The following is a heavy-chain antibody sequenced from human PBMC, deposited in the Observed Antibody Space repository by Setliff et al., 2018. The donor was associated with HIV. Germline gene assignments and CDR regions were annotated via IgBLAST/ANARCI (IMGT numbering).Heavy chain of an antibody. CDR3: ARDRAYCSSGSCYRPLVYYFYYMDV. V-gene: IGHV1-18*01. CDR2: VRPYNADK. CDR1: GYTFTNYG. D-gene: IGHD2-15*01. Sequence: ASVKVSCKASGYTFTNYGISWVRQAPGQGLEWMGWVRPYNADKNYAQKFQGRVTMTSDTSISTAYLELSGLTSDDTAIYYCARDRAYCSSGSCYRPLVYYFYYMDVWGTGTTVTVSS. J-gene: IGHJ6*03.